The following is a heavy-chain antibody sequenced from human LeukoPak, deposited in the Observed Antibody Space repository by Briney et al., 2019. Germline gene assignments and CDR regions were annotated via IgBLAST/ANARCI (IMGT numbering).Heavy chain of an antibody. Sequence: PGGSLRLSCAASEFTFSSYAMHWVRQAPGKGLEWVAVISYDGSNKYYADSVKGRFTISRDNSKNTLYLQMNSLRAEDTAVYYCARDGRYCSSTSCYAGYYYYGMDVWGQGTTVTVSS. CDR1: EFTFSSYA. CDR2: ISYDGSNK. CDR3: ARDGRYCSSTSCYAGYYYYGMDV. J-gene: IGHJ6*02. D-gene: IGHD2-2*01. V-gene: IGHV3-30-3*01.